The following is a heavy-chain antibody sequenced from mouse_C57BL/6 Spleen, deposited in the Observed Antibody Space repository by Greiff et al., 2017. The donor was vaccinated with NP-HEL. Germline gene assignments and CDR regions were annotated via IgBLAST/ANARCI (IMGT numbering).Heavy chain of an antibody. D-gene: IGHD1-1*01. Sequence: QVQLQQPGAELVKPGASVKLSCKASGYTFTSYWMQWVKQRPGQGLEWIGEIDPSDSYTNYNQKFKGKATLTVDTSSSTAYMQLSSLTSEDSAVYYCARANYYGRTDYYAMDYWGQGTSVTVSS. V-gene: IGHV1-50*01. J-gene: IGHJ4*01. CDR1: GYTFTSYW. CDR3: ARANYYGRTDYYAMDY. CDR2: IDPSDSYT.